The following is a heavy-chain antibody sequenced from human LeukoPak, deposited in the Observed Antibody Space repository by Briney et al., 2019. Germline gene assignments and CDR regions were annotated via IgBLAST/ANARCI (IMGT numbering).Heavy chain of an antibody. Sequence: GGSLRLSCAASGFTFDDFGMSWVRQAPGKGLEWVSGINWNGGSTGYADSVKGRFTISRDNSKNTLYLQMNSLRAEDTAVYYCAHHYDFWSGYLKNDYWGQGTLVTVSS. CDR3: AHHYDFWSGYLKNDY. V-gene: IGHV3-20*04. D-gene: IGHD3-3*01. CDR2: INWNGGST. CDR1: GFTFDDFG. J-gene: IGHJ4*02.